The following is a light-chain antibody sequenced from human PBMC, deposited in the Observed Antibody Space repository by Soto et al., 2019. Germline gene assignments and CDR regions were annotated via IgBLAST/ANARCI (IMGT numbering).Light chain of an antibody. V-gene: IGKV1-5*01. CDR2: GVS. CDR1: RSIGTW. J-gene: IGKJ1*01. CDR3: QYYNTFSGT. Sequence: IQMTQSPSNLSASVGRRVTTSCRASRSIGTWLAWYQQRPGKAPKIMVYGVSSLETGVPSRFSGSGYGTEFDLTISSLQPGDFATYYCQYYNTFSGTFGQGTKVDI.